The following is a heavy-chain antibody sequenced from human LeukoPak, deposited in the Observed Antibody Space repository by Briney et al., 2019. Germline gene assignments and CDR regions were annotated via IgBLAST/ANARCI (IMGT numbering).Heavy chain of an antibody. J-gene: IGHJ4*02. D-gene: IGHD1-26*01. CDR2: IYSSGST. CDR1: GGSISSYY. V-gene: IGHV4-4*09. CDR3: ARHLRAGSPLFDY. Sequence: SETLSLTCTVSGGSISSYYWSWIRQPPGKGLEWIGYIYSSGSTNSNPSLKSRVTISVDTSKNQFSLKLSSVTAADTVVYYCARHLRAGSPLFDYWGQGALVTVSS.